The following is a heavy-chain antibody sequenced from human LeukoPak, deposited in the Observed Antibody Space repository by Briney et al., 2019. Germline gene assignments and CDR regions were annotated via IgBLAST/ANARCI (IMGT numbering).Heavy chain of an antibody. Sequence: GGSLRLSCAASGFTFSSYSMSWVRQAPGKGLEWVSYISSSSSTIYYADSVKGRFTISRDNAKNSLHLQMNSLRDEDTAVYYCAREGIHGYSYGLFDYWGQGTLVTVSS. CDR1: GFTFSSYS. CDR3: AREGIHGYSYGLFDY. D-gene: IGHD5-18*01. J-gene: IGHJ4*02. V-gene: IGHV3-48*02. CDR2: ISSSSSTI.